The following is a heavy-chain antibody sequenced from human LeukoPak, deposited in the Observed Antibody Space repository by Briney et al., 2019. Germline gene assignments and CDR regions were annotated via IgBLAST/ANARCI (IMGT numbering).Heavy chain of an antibody. CDR3: ARDPLRSYYGSGSPPDY. D-gene: IGHD3-10*01. CDR2: IWQDGSNK. Sequence: PGGSLRLSCEASGFIFSSYCLHWVPQAPGKGLEGGALIWQDGSNKYYADSVKGGFTISRDNSKNTLHLQMNSLRAEDTAVYYCARDPLRSYYGSGSPPDYWGQGTLVTVYS. J-gene: IGHJ4*02. CDR1: GFIFSSYC. V-gene: IGHV3-33*01.